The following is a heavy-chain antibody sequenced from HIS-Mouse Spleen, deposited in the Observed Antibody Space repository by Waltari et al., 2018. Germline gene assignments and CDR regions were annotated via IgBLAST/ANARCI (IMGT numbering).Heavy chain of an antibody. Sequence: QVQLVESGGGVVQPGRSLRLSCAASGFTFSSYGMHWVRQAPGKGWGWVAVISYDGSNKDYADSVKGRFTISRDNSKNTLYLQMNSLRAEDTAVYYCAKDTSGSYSDYWGQGTLVTVSS. V-gene: IGHV3-30*18. J-gene: IGHJ4*02. D-gene: IGHD1-26*01. CDR3: AKDTSGSYSDY. CDR1: GFTFSSYG. CDR2: ISYDGSNK.